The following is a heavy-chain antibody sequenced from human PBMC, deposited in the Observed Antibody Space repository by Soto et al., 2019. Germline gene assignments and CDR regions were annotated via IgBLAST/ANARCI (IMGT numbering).Heavy chain of an antibody. D-gene: IGHD4-4*01. Sequence: PSETLSLTCTVSGGSISSGGYYWSWIRQHPGKGLEWIGYIYYSGSTYYNPSLKSRVTISVDTSKNQFSLKLSSVTAADTAVYYCAREGTVTPTTNWFDPWGQGTLVTVSS. CDR1: GGSISSGGYY. V-gene: IGHV4-31*03. J-gene: IGHJ5*02. CDR3: AREGTVTPTTNWFDP. CDR2: IYYSGST.